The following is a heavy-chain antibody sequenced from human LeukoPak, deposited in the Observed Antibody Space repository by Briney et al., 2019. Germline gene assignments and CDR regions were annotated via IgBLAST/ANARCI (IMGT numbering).Heavy chain of an antibody. CDR3: ARDSYSSGLSY. V-gene: IGHV3-48*03. Sequence: GGSLRLSCAASGVTFSSYEMNWVGQAPGKGLEWVSYISSSGSTIYYADSVKGGFTISRDKAKKSLYMQMNRLRAEDTAVYYCARDSYSSGLSYWGRGTLLTVSS. J-gene: IGHJ4*02. CDR1: GVTFSSYE. D-gene: IGHD6-19*01. CDR2: ISSSGSTI.